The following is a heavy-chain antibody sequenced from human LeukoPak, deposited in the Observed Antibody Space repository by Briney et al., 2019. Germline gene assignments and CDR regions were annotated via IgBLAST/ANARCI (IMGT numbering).Heavy chain of an antibody. CDR1: GGSISSSNW. J-gene: IGHJ3*02. Sequence: WGTLSLTCAVSGGSISSSNWWSWIRQPSGKGLEWIGSIYYSGSTYYNPSLKSRVTISVDTSKNQFSLKLSSVTAADTAVYYCYDSSGYYYPFDIWGQGTMVTVSS. CDR2: IYYSGST. CDR3: YDSSGYYYPFDI. D-gene: IGHD3-22*01. V-gene: IGHV4-39*01.